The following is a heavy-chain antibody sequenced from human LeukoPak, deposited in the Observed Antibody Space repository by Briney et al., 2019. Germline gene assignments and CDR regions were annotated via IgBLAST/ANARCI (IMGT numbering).Heavy chain of an antibody. CDR3: ASYSGSYYAYFDY. Sequence: SETLSLTCAVYGESFSGYYWSWIRQPPGKGLEWIGEINHSGSTNYNPSLKSRVTISVDTSKNQFSLKLSSVTAADTAVYYCASYSGSYYAYFDYWGQGTLVTVSS. D-gene: IGHD1-26*01. CDR1: GESFSGYY. V-gene: IGHV4-34*01. CDR2: INHSGST. J-gene: IGHJ4*02.